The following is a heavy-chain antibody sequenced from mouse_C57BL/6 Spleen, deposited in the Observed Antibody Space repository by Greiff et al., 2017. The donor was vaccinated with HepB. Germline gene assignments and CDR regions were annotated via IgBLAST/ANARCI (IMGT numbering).Heavy chain of an antibody. Sequence: QVQLQQSGAELVKPGASVKLSCKASGYTFTEYTIHWVKQRSGQGLEWIGWFYPGSGSIKYNEKFKDKATLTADKSSSTVYMELSRLTSEDSAVYVCARHESYYYGSSFYAMDYWGQGTSVTVSS. CDR2: FYPGSGSI. CDR3: ARHESYYYGSSFYAMDY. J-gene: IGHJ4*01. CDR1: GYTFTEYT. D-gene: IGHD1-1*01. V-gene: IGHV1-62-2*01.